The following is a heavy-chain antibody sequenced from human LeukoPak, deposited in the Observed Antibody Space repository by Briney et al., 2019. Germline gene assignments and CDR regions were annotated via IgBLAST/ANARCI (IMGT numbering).Heavy chain of an antibody. J-gene: IGHJ4*02. CDR3: ARDHDRASIPAI. Sequence: GGSLRLSCAASGFTFSSYSMNWVRQAPGKGLEWVSSISSSSSYIYYADSVKGRFTISRDNAKNSLYLQMNSLRAEDTAVYYCARDHDRASIPAIWGQGTLVTVSS. CDR1: GFTFSSYS. D-gene: IGHD2-2*01. V-gene: IGHV3-21*01. CDR2: ISSSSSYI.